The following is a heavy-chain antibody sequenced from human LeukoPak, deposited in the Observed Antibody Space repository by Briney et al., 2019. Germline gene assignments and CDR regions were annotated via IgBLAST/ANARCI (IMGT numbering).Heavy chain of an antibody. V-gene: IGHV3-21*01. CDR1: GFTFSSYG. Sequence: GGSLRLSCAASGFTFSSYGMNWVRQAPGKGLEWVSSISSSSSYIYYADSVKGRFTISRDNAKNSLYLQMNSLRAEDTAVYYCARGGSTTVTTNWFDPWGQGTLVTVSS. CDR3: ARGGSTTVTTNWFDP. D-gene: IGHD4-17*01. J-gene: IGHJ5*02. CDR2: ISSSSSYI.